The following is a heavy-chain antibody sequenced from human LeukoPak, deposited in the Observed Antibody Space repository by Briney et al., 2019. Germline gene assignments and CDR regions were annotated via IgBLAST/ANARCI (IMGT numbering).Heavy chain of an antibody. Sequence: ASVKVSCKASGYTFTGYYMHWVRQAPGQGFEWMGWINPNSGGTNYAQKFQGWVTMTRDTSISTAYMELSRLRSDDTAVYYCARAGDYDRNGADYWGQGTLVTVSS. CDR2: INPNSGGT. V-gene: IGHV1-2*04. CDR3: ARAGDYDRNGADY. J-gene: IGHJ4*02. D-gene: IGHD4-17*01. CDR1: GYTFTGYY.